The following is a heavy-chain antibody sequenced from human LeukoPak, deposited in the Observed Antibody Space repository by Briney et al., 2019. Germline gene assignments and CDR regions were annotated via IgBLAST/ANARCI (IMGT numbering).Heavy chain of an antibody. CDR1: GFTFGSYW. J-gene: IGHJ4*02. CDR3: AKDRGWELRILDY. V-gene: IGHV3-7*01. Sequence: GGSLRLSCAASGFTFGSYWMSWVRQAPGKGLEWVANIKQDGSEKYYVDSVKGRFTISRDNSKNTLYLQMNSLKPEDTAVYYCAKDRGWELRILDYWGQGTLVTVSS. CDR2: IKQDGSEK. D-gene: IGHD1-26*01.